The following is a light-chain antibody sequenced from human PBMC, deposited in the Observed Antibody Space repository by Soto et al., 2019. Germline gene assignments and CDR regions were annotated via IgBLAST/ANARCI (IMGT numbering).Light chain of an antibody. CDR1: QSVRSD. CDR2: GAS. CDR3: QQYNDWPPWT. Sequence: EIVMTQSPATLSVSPGERATLSCRASQSVRSDLAWYQQRPGQAPRFLIYGASTRATGIPARFSGSGSGTEFTLTISSLQSEDFALYYCQQYNDWPPWTFGQGTKVEIK. J-gene: IGKJ1*01. V-gene: IGKV3-15*01.